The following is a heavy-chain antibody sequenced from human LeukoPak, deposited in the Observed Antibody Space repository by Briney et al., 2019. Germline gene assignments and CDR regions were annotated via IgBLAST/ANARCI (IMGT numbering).Heavy chain of an antibody. CDR3: ARDAITMVRGVKY. CDR2: IYSSGRT. J-gene: IGHJ4*02. V-gene: IGHV4-4*07. D-gene: IGHD3-10*01. CDR1: GGSISSYF. Sequence: SETLSLTCTVSGGSISSYFWTWIRQPAGKGLEWIGRIYSSGRTNYNPSLKSRVTMSVDTSKNQLSLKVTSVTAADTAVYYCARDAITMVRGVKYWGQGTLVTVSS.